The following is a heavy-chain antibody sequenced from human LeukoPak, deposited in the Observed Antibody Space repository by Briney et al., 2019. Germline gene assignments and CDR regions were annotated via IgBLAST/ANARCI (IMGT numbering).Heavy chain of an antibody. D-gene: IGHD5-24*01. CDR2: ISAYNGNT. CDR3: ARALEMATITPFDY. Sequence: ASVKVSCKASGYTFTSYGISWVRQAPGQGLEWMGWISAYNGNTNYTQKLQGRVTMTTDTSTSTAYMELSSLRSEDTAVYYCARALEMATITPFDYWGQGTLVTVSS. V-gene: IGHV1-18*01. CDR1: GYTFTSYG. J-gene: IGHJ4*02.